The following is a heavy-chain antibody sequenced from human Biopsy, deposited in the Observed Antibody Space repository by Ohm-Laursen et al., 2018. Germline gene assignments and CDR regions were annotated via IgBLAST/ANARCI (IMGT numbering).Heavy chain of an antibody. J-gene: IGHJ4*02. CDR1: GFTFSNYN. D-gene: IGHD3-22*01. Sequence: SLRLSCTASGFTFSNYNMNWVRQAPGRGLEWVSSITLSGSYVYYADSVKGRFTISRDNAKSTLYLQMNSLRAEDTAVYYCATDHYYYDRHFNSWGQGTLVTVSS. V-gene: IGHV3-21*01. CDR3: ATDHYYYDRHFNS. CDR2: ITLSGSYV.